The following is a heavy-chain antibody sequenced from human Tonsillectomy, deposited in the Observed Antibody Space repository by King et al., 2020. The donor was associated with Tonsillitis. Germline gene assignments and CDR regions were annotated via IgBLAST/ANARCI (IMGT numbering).Heavy chain of an antibody. CDR2: IYTSGTI. CDR3: ANSDYQDAFDI. CDR1: GGSISSGSSY. J-gene: IGHJ3*02. D-gene: IGHD4-11*01. V-gene: IGHV4-61*02. Sequence: VQLQESGPGLVKPSQTLSLTCTVSGGSISSGSSYWSWIRQPAGKGPEWIGRIYTSGTINYNPSLKSRVTISVDTSKNQFSLKLSSVTAADTAMYFCANSDYQDAFDIWGQGTKVTVSS.